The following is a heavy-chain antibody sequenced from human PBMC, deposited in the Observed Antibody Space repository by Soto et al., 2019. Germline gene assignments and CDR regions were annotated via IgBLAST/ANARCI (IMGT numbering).Heavy chain of an antibody. CDR2: IIAICGTT. J-gene: IGHJ6*02. CDR1: GGTFSSYA. Sequence: GASVKVSCKASGGTFSSYAISWVRQAPGQGLEWIGWIIAICGTTNYAQKFQERVTITRDMSTSTAYMELSSLRSEDTAVYYCAATVTTLKSYYGMDVWGQGTTVTVSS. D-gene: IGHD4-17*01. V-gene: IGHV1-69*05. CDR3: AATVTTLKSYYGMDV.